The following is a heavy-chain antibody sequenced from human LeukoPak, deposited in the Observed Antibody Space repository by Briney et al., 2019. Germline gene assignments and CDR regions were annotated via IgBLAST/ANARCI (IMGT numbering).Heavy chain of an antibody. Sequence: SETLSLTCTVPGGSISSSSYYWGWIRQPPGKGLEWIGSIYYSGSTYYNPSLKSRVTISVDTSKNQFSLKLSSVTAADTAVYYCASRHYGDYYYFDYWGQGTLVTVSS. CDR3: ASRHYGDYYYFDY. J-gene: IGHJ4*02. D-gene: IGHD4-17*01. CDR1: GGSISSSSYY. V-gene: IGHV4-39*01. CDR2: IYYSGST.